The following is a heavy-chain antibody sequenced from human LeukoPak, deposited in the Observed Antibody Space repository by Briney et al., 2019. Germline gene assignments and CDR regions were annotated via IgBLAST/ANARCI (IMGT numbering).Heavy chain of an antibody. D-gene: IGHD4-17*01. CDR1: GYTFTSYY. V-gene: IGHV1-46*01. J-gene: IGHJ4*02. CDR3: ARAPENSYGDYVLSPRPPDDY. Sequence: ASVKVSCKASGYTFTSYYMHWVRQAPGQGLEWMGIINPSGGSTSYAQKFQGRVTMTRDTSTSTVYMELSSLRSEDTAVYYCARAPENSYGDYVLSPRPPDDYWGQGTLVTVSS. CDR2: INPSGGST.